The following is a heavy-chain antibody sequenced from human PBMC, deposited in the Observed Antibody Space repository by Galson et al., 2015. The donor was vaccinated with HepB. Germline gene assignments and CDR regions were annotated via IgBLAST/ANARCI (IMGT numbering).Heavy chain of an antibody. CDR3: ASRRLAYYYDTSGVDY. D-gene: IGHD3-22*01. Sequence: SLRLSCAASGFIFRNAWMTWVRQAPGKGLEWVGRIKGQTDGGTTDYAAPVKGRFTISRDASKNTLYLQMNSLTTEDTAVYYCASRRLAYYYDTSGVDYWGQGTLVTVSS. CDR2: IKGQTDGGTT. CDR1: GFIFRNAW. V-gene: IGHV3-15*01. J-gene: IGHJ4*02.